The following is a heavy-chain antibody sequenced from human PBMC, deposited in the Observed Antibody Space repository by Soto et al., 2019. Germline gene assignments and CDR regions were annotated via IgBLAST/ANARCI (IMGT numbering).Heavy chain of an antibody. V-gene: IGHV4-39*01. CDR3: ARTAAVYFDY. CDR1: GGSISSSSYY. J-gene: IGHJ4*02. CDR2: IYYSGST. D-gene: IGHD2-21*02. Sequence: PSETLSLTCTVSGGSISSSSYYWGWIRQPPGKGLEWIGSIYYSGSTYYNPSLKSRVTISVDTSKNQFSLKLSSVTAADTAVYYCARTAAVYFDYWGQGTLVTVSS.